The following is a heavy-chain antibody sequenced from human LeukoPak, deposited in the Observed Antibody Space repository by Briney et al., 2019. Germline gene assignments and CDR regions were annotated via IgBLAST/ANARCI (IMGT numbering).Heavy chain of an antibody. V-gene: IGHV4-30-2*01. D-gene: IGHD6-19*01. Sequence: SETLSLTCTVSGGSISSGGYYWSWIRQPPGKGLEWIGYIYHSGSTYYNPSLKSRVTISVDRSKNQFSLKLSSVTAADTAVYYCARDSSGWYYSWFDPWGQGTLVTVSS. CDR1: GGSISSGGYY. CDR2: IYHSGST. J-gene: IGHJ5*02. CDR3: ARDSSGWYYSWFDP.